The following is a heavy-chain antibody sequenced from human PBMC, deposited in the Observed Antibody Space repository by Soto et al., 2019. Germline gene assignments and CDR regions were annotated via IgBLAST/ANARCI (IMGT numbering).Heavy chain of an antibody. CDR2: ISYSGST. CDR3: ERVGSSGWSPEY. Sequence: PSETLSFTCSVSVGSISSYYWSLIRQSPGKGLEWISYISYSGSTNYNPSLKSRVTISVDPSKHQFSLRLSSVPAADTAVYYCERVGSSGWSPEYWGPGTLVTVSS. J-gene: IGHJ4*02. V-gene: IGHV4-59*01. CDR1: VGSISSYY. D-gene: IGHD6-19*01.